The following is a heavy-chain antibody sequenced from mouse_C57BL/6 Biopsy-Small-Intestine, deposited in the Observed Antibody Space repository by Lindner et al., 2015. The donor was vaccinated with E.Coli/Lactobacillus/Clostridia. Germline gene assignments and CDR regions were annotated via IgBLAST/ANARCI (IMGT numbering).Heavy chain of an antibody. Sequence: VQLQESGTELVRPGTSVKVSCKASGYAFNFYSIDWIKQRPGQGLEWIGVINPGSGNANYNEKFKVKATLTADKSSSTAYMQLNSLTSEDSAVYFCAREGLEYYFDQWGQGTTLTVSS. J-gene: IGHJ2*01. CDR1: GYAFNFYS. D-gene: IGHD3-3*01. V-gene: IGHV1-54*01. CDR2: INPGSGNA. CDR3: AREGLEYYFDQ.